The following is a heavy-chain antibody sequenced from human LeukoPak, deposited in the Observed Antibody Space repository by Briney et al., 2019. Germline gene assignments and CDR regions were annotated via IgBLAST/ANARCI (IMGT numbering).Heavy chain of an antibody. CDR3: AKDERRHDFWNFDC. Sequence: PGGSLRLSCAASGFTFSTYTMSWVRQAPGKGLEWVSAIYGSGGGTFYADSVKGRFTISRDNSKNTLYLEMSSLRAEDTAVYFCAKDERRHDFWNFDCWGQGTLVTVSS. V-gene: IGHV3-23*01. CDR1: GFTFSTYT. CDR2: IYGSGGGT. J-gene: IGHJ4*02. D-gene: IGHD3-3*01.